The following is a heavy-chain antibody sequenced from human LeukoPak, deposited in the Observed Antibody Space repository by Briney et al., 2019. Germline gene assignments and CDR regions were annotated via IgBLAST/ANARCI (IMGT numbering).Heavy chain of an antibody. CDR3: ARAVGPFDY. V-gene: IGHV3-33*01. J-gene: IGHJ4*02. CDR1: GFTFSTYG. CDR2: IWYDGSNK. Sequence: PGGPLRLSCAASGFTFSTYGMHWVRQAPGKGLEWVAVIWYDGSNKYYADSVKGRFTISRDNSKNTLYLQMNSLRAEDTAVYYCARAVGPFDYWGQGTLVTVSS.